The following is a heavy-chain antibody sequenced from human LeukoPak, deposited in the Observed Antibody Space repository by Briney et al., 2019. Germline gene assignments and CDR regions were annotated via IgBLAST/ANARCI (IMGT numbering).Heavy chain of an antibody. CDR2: ISGSGGST. D-gene: IGHD1-26*01. Sequence: GGSLRLSCAASGFTVSSNYMSWVRQAPGKGLEWVSAISGSGGSTYYADSVKGRFTISRDNSKNTLYLQMNSLRAEDTAVYYCAKSGSYLRGAWFDPWGQGTLVTVSS. J-gene: IGHJ5*02. V-gene: IGHV3-23*01. CDR3: AKSGSYLRGAWFDP. CDR1: GFTVSSNY.